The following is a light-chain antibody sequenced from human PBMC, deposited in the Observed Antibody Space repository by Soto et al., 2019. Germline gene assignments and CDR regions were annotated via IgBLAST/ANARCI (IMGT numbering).Light chain of an antibody. CDR2: KAS. CDR1: QIISNW. CDR3: QPYNTFLLT. J-gene: IGKJ3*01. Sequence: DIQVTQSPSTLSASVGDSVTISCRASQIISNWLAWYQQKPGKAPKLLIYKASNLEGGVPSRFSGSGSGTDFTLTISSLQPDDFATYYCQPYNTFLLTFGPGTKVDIK. V-gene: IGKV1-5*03.